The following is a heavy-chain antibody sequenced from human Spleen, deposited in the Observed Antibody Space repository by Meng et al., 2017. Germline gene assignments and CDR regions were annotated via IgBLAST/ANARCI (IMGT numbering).Heavy chain of an antibody. CDR2: INHSGST. J-gene: IGHJ4*02. D-gene: IGHD4-11*01. CDR3: ARGPTTMAHDFDY. CDR1: GGSFIDYY. V-gene: IGHV4-34*01. Sequence: QVQLQQLRAGLFELSETLPLTCFCSGGSFIDYYWSWLRQPPGKGLEWIGEINHSGSTNYNPSLESRATISVDTSQNNLSLKLSSVTAADSAVYYCARGPTTMAHDFDYWGQGTLVTVSS.